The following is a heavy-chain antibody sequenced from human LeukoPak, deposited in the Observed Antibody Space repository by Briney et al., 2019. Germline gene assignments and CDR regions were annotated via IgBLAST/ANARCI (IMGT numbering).Heavy chain of an antibody. CDR2: IIPIFGTA. J-gene: IGHJ3*02. CDR3: ARDFGIARDAFDI. Sequence: SVKVSCKASGGTFSSYAISWVRQAPGQGLEWMGGIIPIFGTANCAQKFQGRVTITTDESTSTAYMELSSLRSEDTAVYYCARDFGIARDAFDIWGQGTMVTVSS. D-gene: IGHD3-10*01. V-gene: IGHV1-69*05. CDR1: GGTFSSYA.